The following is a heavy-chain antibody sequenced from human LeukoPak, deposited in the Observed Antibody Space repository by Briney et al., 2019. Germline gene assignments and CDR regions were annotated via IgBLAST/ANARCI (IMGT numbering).Heavy chain of an antibody. J-gene: IGHJ3*02. D-gene: IGHD5-24*01. CDR3: ARIRDGYNDAYDI. V-gene: IGHV1-18*04. CDR2: ISGYRGNT. Sequence: ASVKVSCKASGYTFTSYGITWVRQAPGQGPEWMGWISGYRGNTNYAEKVQGRVTMTTDTYTSTVYMGLSSLRSEDTAVYYCARIRDGYNDAYDIWGQGTMVTVSS. CDR1: GYTFTSYG.